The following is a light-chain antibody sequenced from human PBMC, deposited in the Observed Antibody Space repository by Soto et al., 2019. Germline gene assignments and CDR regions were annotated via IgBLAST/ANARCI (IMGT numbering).Light chain of an antibody. CDR2: HVT. Sequence: QSVLTHPASVSRSPGQSVTITCTGTSSDVGGYNYVSWYQQHSGKAPKLMIYHVTNRPSGVSDRFSGSKSGNTASLTISGLQAEDEADYYCASFTSNSHYVFGAGTKVTVL. J-gene: IGLJ1*01. V-gene: IGLV2-14*03. CDR1: SSDVGGYNY. CDR3: ASFTSNSHYV.